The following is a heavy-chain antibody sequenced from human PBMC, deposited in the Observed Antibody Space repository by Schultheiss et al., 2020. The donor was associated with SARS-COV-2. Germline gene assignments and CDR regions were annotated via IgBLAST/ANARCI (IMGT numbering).Heavy chain of an antibody. D-gene: IGHD3-3*01. J-gene: IGHJ6*03. V-gene: IGHV6-1*01. CDR3: ARASDGSGYPPPPYYYYYMDV. Sequence: SETLSLTCVISGDSVSSNSAAWNWIRQSPSRGLEWLGRTYYRSKWYNDYAVSVKSRITINPDTSKNQFSLKLSSVTAADTAVYYCARASDGSGYPPPPYYYYYMDVWGKGTTVTVSS. CDR1: GDSVSSNSAA. CDR2: TYYRSKWYN.